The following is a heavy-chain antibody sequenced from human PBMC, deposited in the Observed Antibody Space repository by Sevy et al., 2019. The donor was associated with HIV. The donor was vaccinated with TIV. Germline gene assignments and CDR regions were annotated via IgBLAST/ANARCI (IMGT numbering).Heavy chain of an antibody. CDR1: GFTFSSYV. CDR2: IWYDGTIK. D-gene: IGHD2-21*02. V-gene: IGHV3-33*08. Sequence: GGSLRLSCAASGFTFSSYVMHWVRQAPGKGLEWVALIWYDGTIKYYADSVKGPFTISRDNSKDTLFLQMNSLTPEDTAVYYCARGGGYCGGHCYSIDYWGQGALVTVSS. J-gene: IGHJ4*02. CDR3: ARGGGYCGGHCYSIDY.